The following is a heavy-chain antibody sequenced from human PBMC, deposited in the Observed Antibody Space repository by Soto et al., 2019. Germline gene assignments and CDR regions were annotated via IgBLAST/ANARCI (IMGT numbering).Heavy chain of an antibody. CDR1: VYTITNYD. CDR3: ARHEVVAATRVPEYYYYMDV. CDR2: INPSGGST. D-gene: IGHD2-15*01. V-gene: IGHV1-46*01. Sequence: GASVKVSDKASVYTITNYDVHIVLQGPGLGLDSMGIINPSGGSTSYAQKLQGRVTMTRDTSTSTAYLLWSSLKASDTAMYYCARHEVVAATRVPEYYYYMDVWGKGTTVARLL. J-gene: IGHJ6*03.